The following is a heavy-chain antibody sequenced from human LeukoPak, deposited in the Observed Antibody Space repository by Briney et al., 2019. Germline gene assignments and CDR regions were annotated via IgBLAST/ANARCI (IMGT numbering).Heavy chain of an antibody. V-gene: IGHV4-34*01. CDR2: INHSGST. CDR3: ARVRYSSSSLYYYYYYMDV. Sequence: SETLSLTCAVYGGSFSGHYWSWIRQPPGKGLEWIGEINHSGSTNYNPSLKSRVTISVDTSKNQFSLKLSSVTAADTAVYYCARVRYSSSSLYYYYYYMDVWGKGTTVTVSS. CDR1: GGSFSGHY. J-gene: IGHJ6*03. D-gene: IGHD6-6*01.